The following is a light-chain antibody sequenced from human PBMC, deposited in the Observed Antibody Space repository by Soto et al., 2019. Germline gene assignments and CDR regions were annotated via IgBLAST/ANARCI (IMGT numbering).Light chain of an antibody. CDR1: QSITTH. CDR3: QQSETIRPLS. Sequence: DIQMTQSPSSLSASVGDRVTITCRASQSITTHLNWYQQKPGKAPNVLIYGVSSLRSGVPSRFSGSGSGTDFNLTISSLQVEDFATYYCQQSETIRPLSFGGGTKVEMK. J-gene: IGKJ4*01. V-gene: IGKV1-39*01. CDR2: GVS.